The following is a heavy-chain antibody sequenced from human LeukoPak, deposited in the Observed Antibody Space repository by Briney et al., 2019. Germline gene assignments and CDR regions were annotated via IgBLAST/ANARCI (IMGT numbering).Heavy chain of an antibody. Sequence: GGSLRLSCAASGFTFSSYWMHWVRQTPGKGLMWVPRIESEGSTIYADSVKDRFTISRDNGKNTVYLQMNSLRVDDTAMYYCARAVTYFYGSVTYDWFDPWGQGTLVTVSS. CDR3: ARAVTYFYGSVTYDWFDP. D-gene: IGHD3-10*01. CDR2: IESEGST. J-gene: IGHJ5*02. V-gene: IGHV3-74*01. CDR1: GFTFSSYW.